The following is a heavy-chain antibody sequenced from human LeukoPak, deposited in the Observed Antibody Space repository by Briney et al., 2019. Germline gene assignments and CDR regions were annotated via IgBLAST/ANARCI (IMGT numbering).Heavy chain of an antibody. CDR1: GGTFSSYA. CDR3: ASHPGYCSGGSCYYYYFDY. D-gene: IGHD2-15*01. CDR2: IIPIFGTA. Sequence: SVKVSCKASGGTFSSYAISWVRQAPGQGLEWMGRIIPIFGTANYAQKFQGRVTITTDESTSTAYMELSSLRSEDTAVYYCASHPGYCSGGSCYYYYFDYWGREPWSPSPQ. V-gene: IGHV1-69*05. J-gene: IGHJ4*02.